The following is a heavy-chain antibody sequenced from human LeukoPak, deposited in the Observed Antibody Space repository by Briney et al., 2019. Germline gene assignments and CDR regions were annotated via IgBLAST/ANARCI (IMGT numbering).Heavy chain of an antibody. V-gene: IGHV4-59*11. J-gene: IGHJ4*02. CDR3: ARHETTVPYFDY. CDR2: IYYTGST. Sequence: SETLSLTCTVSGGSISSHYWSWIRQPPGKGLEWIGFIYYTGSTNYNPYNPSLKSRVTISVDTSKNQFSLKLSSVTAADTAVYYCARHETTVPYFDYWGQGTLVTVSS. D-gene: IGHD4-17*01. CDR1: GGSISSHY.